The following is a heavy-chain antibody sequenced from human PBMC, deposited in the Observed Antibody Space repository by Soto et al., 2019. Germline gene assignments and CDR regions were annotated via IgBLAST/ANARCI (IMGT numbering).Heavy chain of an antibody. CDR3: ARDFRRSSSSWTFFDY. CDR2: IKQDGSEK. D-gene: IGHD6-13*01. Sequence: GGSLRLACAASGFTLSSYGMSWVRQAPGKGLEWVANIKQDGSEKYYVDSVKGRFTISRDNAKNSLYLQMNSLRAEDTAVYYCARDFRRSSSSWTFFDYWGQGTLVTVPS. V-gene: IGHV3-7*01. CDR1: GFTLSSYG. J-gene: IGHJ4*02.